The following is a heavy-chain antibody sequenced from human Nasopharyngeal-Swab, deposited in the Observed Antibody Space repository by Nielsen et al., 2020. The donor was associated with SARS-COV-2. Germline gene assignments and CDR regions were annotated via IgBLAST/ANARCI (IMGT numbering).Heavy chain of an antibody. V-gene: IGHV1-46*01. CDR1: GYTFTSYY. CDR3: ASRGEYYDFWSPHPGGYGMDV. Sequence: ASVKVSCKASGYTFTSYYMHWVRQAPGQGLEWMRIINPSGGSTSYAQKFQGRVTMTRDTSTSTVYMELSSLRSEDTAVYYCASRGEYYDFWSPHPGGYGMDVWGQGTTVTVSS. J-gene: IGHJ6*02. CDR2: INPSGGST. D-gene: IGHD3-3*01.